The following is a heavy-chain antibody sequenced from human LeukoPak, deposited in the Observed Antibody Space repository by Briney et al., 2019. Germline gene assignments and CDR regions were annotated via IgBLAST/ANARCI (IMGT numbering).Heavy chain of an antibody. CDR2: ISYDGSNK. J-gene: IGHJ4*02. CDR3: AGKDYYFDY. Sequence: GGSLRLSCAASGFTFSSYDMHWVRQAPGKGLEWVAVISYDGSNKYYADSVKGRFTISRDNSKNTLYLQMNSLRAEDTAVYYCAGKDYYFDYWGQGTLVTVSS. D-gene: IGHD3/OR15-3a*01. V-gene: IGHV3-30*03. CDR1: GFTFSSYD.